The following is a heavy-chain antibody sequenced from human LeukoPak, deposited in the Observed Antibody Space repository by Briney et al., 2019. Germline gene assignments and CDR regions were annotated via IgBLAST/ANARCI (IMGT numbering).Heavy chain of an antibody. CDR2: IGSGGNTI. CDR3: ARDRLRGDV. CDR1: GFTFSTYA. J-gene: IGHJ6*04. V-gene: IGHV3-48*02. Sequence: GGSLRLSCAASGFTFSTYAMNWVRQAPGKGLEWVSYIGSGGNTIYYADSVKGRFTISRDNAKNSLFLQMNGLRDEDTAVYFCARDRLRGDVWGKGTTVAVSS.